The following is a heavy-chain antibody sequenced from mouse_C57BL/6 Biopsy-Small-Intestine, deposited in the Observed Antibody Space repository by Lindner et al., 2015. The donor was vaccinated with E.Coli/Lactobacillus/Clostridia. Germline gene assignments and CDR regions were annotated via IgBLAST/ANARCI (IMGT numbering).Heavy chain of an antibody. CDR1: GGTFSNYA. V-gene: IGHV1-63*01. CDR2: IIPMFGTA. D-gene: IGHD2-1*01. J-gene: IGHJ3*01. CDR3: ARDQSMLNGSTKAFDI. Sequence: SVKVSCKTSGGTFSNYAISWVRQAPGQGPEWMGGIIPMFGTANHAQNFRGRVTITADESTSAAYMELSSLRSEDTAVYYCARDQSMLNGSTKAFDIWGQGTMVTVSS.